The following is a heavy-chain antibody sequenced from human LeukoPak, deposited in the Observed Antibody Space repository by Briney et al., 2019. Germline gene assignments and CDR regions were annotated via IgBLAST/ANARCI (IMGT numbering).Heavy chain of an antibody. V-gene: IGHV5-51*01. CDR1: GYSFTSYW. CDR2: IYPGDSDT. Sequence: GESLKISCKGSGYSFTSYWIGWVRQMPGKGLEWMGIIYPGDSDTRYSPSFQGQVTILADRSISAAYLQWNSLKASDSGIYYCVRRAGRRDGYNYADYWGQGTLVTVSS. D-gene: IGHD5-24*01. J-gene: IGHJ4*02. CDR3: VRRAGRRDGYNYADY.